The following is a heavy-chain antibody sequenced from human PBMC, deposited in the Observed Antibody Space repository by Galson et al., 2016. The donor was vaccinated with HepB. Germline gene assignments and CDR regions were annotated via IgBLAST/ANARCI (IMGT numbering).Heavy chain of an antibody. D-gene: IGHD6-19*01. J-gene: IGHJ4*02. CDR1: GFPLSAYG. V-gene: IGHV3-33*01. CDR3: ARASLAGLRPPDY. Sequence: SLRLSCAAPGFPLSAYGMHWVRQAPGKGLEWLAFIWYDGGNKYYADSVKGRFTISRDNFKNTVYLQMDNVRVEDTALYYCARASLAGLRPPDYWGQGALVTGSS. CDR2: IWYDGGNK.